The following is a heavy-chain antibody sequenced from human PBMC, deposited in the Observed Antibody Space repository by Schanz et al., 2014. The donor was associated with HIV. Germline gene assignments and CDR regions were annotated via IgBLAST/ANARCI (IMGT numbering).Heavy chain of an antibody. CDR2: ISESGGRT. CDR3: AKPEYDSSGNSQSHFDY. V-gene: IGHV3-23*04. J-gene: IGHJ4*02. CDR1: GFTFSSYG. Sequence: EQLVESGGGSVKPGGSLRLSCAASGFTFSSYGMYWVRQAPGKGLEWVSSISESGGRTYYADSVNGRFTISRDNSKNTLYLQMTTLRTEDTAVYYCAKPEYDSSGNSQSHFDYWGQGALVTVSS. D-gene: IGHD3-22*01.